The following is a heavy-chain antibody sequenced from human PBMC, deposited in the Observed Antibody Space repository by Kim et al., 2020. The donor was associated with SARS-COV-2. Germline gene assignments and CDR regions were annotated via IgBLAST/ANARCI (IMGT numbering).Heavy chain of an antibody. CDR1: GGSISSYY. J-gene: IGHJ4*02. Sequence: SETLSLTCTVSGGSISSYYWSWIRQPPGKGLEWIGYIYYSGSTNYNPSLKSRVTISVDTSKNQFSLKLSSVTAADTAVYYCARNYGDYXDYWGQGTLVTVSS. CDR3: ARNYGDYXDY. D-gene: IGHD4-17*01. V-gene: IGHV4-59*01. CDR2: IYYSGST.